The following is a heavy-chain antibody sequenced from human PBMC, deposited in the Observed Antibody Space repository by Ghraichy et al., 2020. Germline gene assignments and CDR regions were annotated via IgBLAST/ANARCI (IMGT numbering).Heavy chain of an antibody. CDR2: ISSSGFTI. Sequence: GGSLRLSCAASGFTFSDYYMNWIRQAPGKGLEWVSYISSSGFTIYYADSVKGRFTISRDNAKNSLYLHMNSLRADDTAGYYCSRAGSYDFWSGSHYYYYGMDVWGHGTTVTVSS. V-gene: IGHV3-11*01. J-gene: IGHJ6*02. CDR1: GFTFSDYY. CDR3: SRAGSYDFWSGSHYYYYGMDV. D-gene: IGHD3-3*01.